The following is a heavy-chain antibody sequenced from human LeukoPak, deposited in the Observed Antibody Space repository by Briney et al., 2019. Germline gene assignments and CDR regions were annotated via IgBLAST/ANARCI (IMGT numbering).Heavy chain of an antibody. CDR2: ISGNGGST. J-gene: IGHJ4*02. D-gene: IGHD3-16*01. CDR1: GFTFSSYA. CDR3: AKDRDGRFHYGLFDY. Sequence: GGSLRLSCAASGFTFSSYAMSWVRQAPGKGLEWVSAISGNGGSTYYADSVKGRFTISRDNSKNTLYLQMNSLRAGGTAVYYCAKDRDGRFHYGLFDYWGQGTLVTVSS. V-gene: IGHV3-23*01.